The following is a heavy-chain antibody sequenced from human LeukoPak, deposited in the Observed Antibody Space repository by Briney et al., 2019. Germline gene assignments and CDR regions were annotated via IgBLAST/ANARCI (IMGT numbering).Heavy chain of an antibody. D-gene: IGHD3-22*01. Sequence: SETLSQTCTVSGGSIISYCWNWIRKPPGKGLEWIGYIYYSGSTNYNPSLKSRVTISVDTSKNQYSLKLSSVTAADTAVYYCARGADSSGYYSIFYFDYWGQAWLVTVSS. CDR2: IYYSGST. CDR3: ARGADSSGYYSIFYFDY. V-gene: IGHV4-59*01. CDR1: GGSIISYC. J-gene: IGHJ4*02.